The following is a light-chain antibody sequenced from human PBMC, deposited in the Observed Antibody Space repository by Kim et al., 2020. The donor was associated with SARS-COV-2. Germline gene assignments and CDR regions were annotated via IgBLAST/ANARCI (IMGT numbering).Light chain of an antibody. J-gene: IGLJ2*01. CDR3: CSYSGSYTLV. Sequence: GQSVPIYCTGTSSAVGGDNYVSWYQQHPGKAPKLMIYDVSKRPSGVPDRFSGSKSGNTASLTISGLQAEDEADYYCCSYSGSYTLVFGGGTQLTVL. CDR2: DVS. CDR1: SSAVGGDNY. V-gene: IGLV2-11*01.